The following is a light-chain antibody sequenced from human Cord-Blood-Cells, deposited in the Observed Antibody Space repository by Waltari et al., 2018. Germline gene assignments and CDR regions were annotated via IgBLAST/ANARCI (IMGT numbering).Light chain of an antibody. CDR3: CSYAGSYV. CDR2: DAS. J-gene: IGLJ1*01. Sequence: QSALTQPRSVSGSPGQSVTISCTGTSSDVGGYNYFSWYQQHPGKAPKLMIYDASKRPAGVPDRFSGSKSGNTASLTISGLQAEDEADYYCCSYAGSYVFGTGTKVTVL. CDR1: SSDVGGYNY. V-gene: IGLV2-11*01.